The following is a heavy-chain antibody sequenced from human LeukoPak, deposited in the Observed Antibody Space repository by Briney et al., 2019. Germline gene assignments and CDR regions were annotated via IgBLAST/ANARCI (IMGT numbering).Heavy chain of an antibody. D-gene: IGHD7-27*01. CDR2: IKSKTDGGTT. Sequence: GGSLRLSCAASGFNLSNAWMSWVRQAPGKGLEWVGRIKSKTDGGTTDYAAPVKGRFTISRDDSKNTLYLQMNSLKTEDTAVYYCTTLGQRGYYGMDVWGQGTTVTVSS. CDR3: TTLGQRGYYGMDV. J-gene: IGHJ6*02. V-gene: IGHV3-15*01. CDR1: GFNLSNAW.